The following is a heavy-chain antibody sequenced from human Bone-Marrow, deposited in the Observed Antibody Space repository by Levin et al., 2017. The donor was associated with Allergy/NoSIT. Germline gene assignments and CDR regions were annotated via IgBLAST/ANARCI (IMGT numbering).Heavy chain of an antibody. CDR1: GGTFGSCA. CDR2: IIPVLGKS. J-gene: IGHJ4*02. D-gene: IGHD3-22*01. V-gene: IGHV1-69*04. CDR3: ARDQEGSSGYLFTLHY. Sequence: SVKVSCKASGGTFGSCAISWVRQAPGQGLEWVGRIIPVLGKSNYAQRFQGRVTITADSSTTTAYMELSSLRPEDTAIYYCARDQEGSSGYLFTLHYWGQGTLVTVSS.